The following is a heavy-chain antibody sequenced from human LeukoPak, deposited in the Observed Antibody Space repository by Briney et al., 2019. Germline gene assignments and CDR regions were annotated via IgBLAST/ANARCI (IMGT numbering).Heavy chain of an antibody. CDR3: ARGAGTSPIFY. V-gene: IGHV1-69*05. J-gene: IGHJ4*02. Sequence: SVMLSCKSSGGAISSHAISWVRQAPAQGFEWMGGIIPLFGAAQYAQKFQGRVTITTDDSTSTAYMELSSLKSEDTAVYYCARGAGTSPIFYWGQGTLVTVSS. D-gene: IGHD1-7*01. CDR2: IIPLFGAA. CDR1: GGAISSHA.